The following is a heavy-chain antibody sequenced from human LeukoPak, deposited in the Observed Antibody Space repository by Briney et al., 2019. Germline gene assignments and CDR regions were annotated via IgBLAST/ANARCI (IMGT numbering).Heavy chain of an antibody. CDR2: TNEGGSDK. CDR1: GFTVSSNY. J-gene: IGHJ5*02. D-gene: IGHD3-16*01. CDR3: AIWSANLNH. V-gene: IGHV3-7*01. Sequence: GGSLRLFCAASGFTVSSNYMSWVRQAPGKGLEWVAHTNEGGSDKYYVDSVKGRFTISRDNVKNSLYLLMNSLRVEDTALYYCAIWSANLNHWGQGTLVTVSS.